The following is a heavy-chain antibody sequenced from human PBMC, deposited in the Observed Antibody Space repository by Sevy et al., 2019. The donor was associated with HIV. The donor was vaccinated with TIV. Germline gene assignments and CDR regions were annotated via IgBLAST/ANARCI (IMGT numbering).Heavy chain of an antibody. CDR1: GGSLSPYY. V-gene: IGHV4-34*01. CDR3: ARPGGDL. J-gene: IGHJ4*02. CDR2: INHSGDT. D-gene: IGHD3-16*01. Sequence: SDTLSLTCAIYGGSLSPYYWTWIRQPPGKGLEWIGEINHSGDTNYNPSLKGRVTISVDTSKNQFSLKMTSLTATDTAIYYCARPGGDLWGRGTLVTVSS.